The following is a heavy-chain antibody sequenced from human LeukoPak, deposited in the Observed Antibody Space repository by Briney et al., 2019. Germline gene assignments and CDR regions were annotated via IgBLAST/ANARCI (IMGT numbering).Heavy chain of an antibody. Sequence: GGSLRLSCAASGFIVSGDFMSWVRQAPGKGLEWVSVIYSDGSTYYADSVKGRFTISRDNSKNTLDLQMTGLRAEDTAVYYCARDGTDTTDFDYWGQGTLVTVSS. V-gene: IGHV3-66*01. J-gene: IGHJ4*02. CDR1: GFIVSGDF. D-gene: IGHD4-17*01. CDR2: IYSDGST. CDR3: ARDGTDTTDFDY.